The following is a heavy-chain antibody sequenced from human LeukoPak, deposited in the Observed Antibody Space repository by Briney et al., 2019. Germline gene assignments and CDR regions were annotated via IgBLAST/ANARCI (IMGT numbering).Heavy chain of an antibody. J-gene: IGHJ4*02. CDR2: IIPILGIA. CDR3: ARDGIVGDTPKHDY. V-gene: IGHV1-69*04. D-gene: IGHD1-26*01. Sequence: SVKVSCKASGGTFSSYAISWVRQAPGQGLEWMGRIIPILGIANYAQKFQGRVTITADKSTSTAYMELSSLRSEDTAVYYCARDGIVGDTPKHDYWGQGTLVTVPS. CDR1: GGTFSSYA.